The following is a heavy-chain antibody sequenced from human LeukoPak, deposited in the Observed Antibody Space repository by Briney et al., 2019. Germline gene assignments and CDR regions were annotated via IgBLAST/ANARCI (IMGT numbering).Heavy chain of an antibody. V-gene: IGHV4-31*03. Sequence: PSETLSLTCTVSGGSISSGGYYWSWIRQHPGKGLEWIGYIYYSGSTYYNPSLKSRVTISVDTSKNQFSLKLSSVTAADTVVYYCAREDSSSSSLDYWGQGTLVTVSS. CDR3: AREDSSSSSLDY. CDR2: IYYSGST. CDR1: GGSISSGGYY. J-gene: IGHJ4*02. D-gene: IGHD6-6*01.